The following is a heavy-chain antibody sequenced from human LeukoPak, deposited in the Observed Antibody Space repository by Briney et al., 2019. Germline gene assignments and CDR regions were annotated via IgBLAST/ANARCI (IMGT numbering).Heavy chain of an antibody. CDR1: GGSISSSSYY. D-gene: IGHD3-9*01. V-gene: IGHV4-39*07. CDR3: ASYLYYDILTGPEYYFDY. J-gene: IGHJ4*02. CDR2: IYYSGST. Sequence: PSETLSLTCTVSGGSISSSSYYWGWIRQPPGKGLEWIGSIYYSGSTYYNPSLKSRVTISVDTSKNQFSLKLSSVTAADTAVYYCASYLYYDILTGPEYYFDYWGQGTLVTVSS.